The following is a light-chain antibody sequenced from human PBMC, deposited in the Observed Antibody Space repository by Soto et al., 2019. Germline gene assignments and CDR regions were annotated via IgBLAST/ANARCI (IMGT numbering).Light chain of an antibody. V-gene: IGLV1-40*01. CDR2: GNS. Sequence: QPVLTQPPSVSGAPGQRVTISCTGSSSNIGADYDVHWYQQLPGTAPKLLIYGNSNRPSGVPDRFSGSKSGTSASLAITGLQAEDEADYYCQSYDSSLSAVVFGGGTKLTFL. CDR1: SSNIGADYD. J-gene: IGLJ3*02. CDR3: QSYDSSLSAVV.